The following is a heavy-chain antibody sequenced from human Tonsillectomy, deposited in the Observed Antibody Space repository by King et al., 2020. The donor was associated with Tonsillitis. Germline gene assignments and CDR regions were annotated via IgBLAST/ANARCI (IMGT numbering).Heavy chain of an antibody. D-gene: IGHD3-10*01. CDR1: GFTFSSHA. V-gene: IGHV3-23*04. J-gene: IGHJ6*03. CDR3: AKVYYGSGYDHYYFMDV. CDR2: IRVSGGSA. Sequence: EVQLVESGGGLVQPGGSLRLSCAASGFTFSSHAMSWVRQAPGKGLECVSVIRVSGGSAYYADSVKGRFTISRDSSKNTLYLQMDSLRAEDTAIYYCAKVYYGSGYDHYYFMDVWGKGTTVTVSS.